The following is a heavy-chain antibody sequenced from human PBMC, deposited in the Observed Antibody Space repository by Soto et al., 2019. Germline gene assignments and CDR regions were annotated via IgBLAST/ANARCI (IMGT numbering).Heavy chain of an antibody. CDR1: GGTFSSYA. CDR2: IIPIFGTA. D-gene: IGHD2-15*01. V-gene: IGHV1-69*06. J-gene: IGHJ4*02. CDR3: ARGTCSGGSCQPEFDY. Sequence: GASVKVSCKASGGTFSSYAISWVRQAPGQGLEWMGGIIPIFGTANYAQKFQGRVTITADKSTSIAYMELSSLRSEDTAVYYCARGTCSGGSCQPEFDYWGQGTLVTVSS.